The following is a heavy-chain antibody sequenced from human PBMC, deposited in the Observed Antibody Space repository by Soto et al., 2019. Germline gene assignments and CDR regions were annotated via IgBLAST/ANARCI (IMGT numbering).Heavy chain of an antibody. D-gene: IGHD3-10*01. CDR3: ARALYYYGSGTLYYYYGMDV. Sequence: GASVKVSCKASGYTFTSYGISWVRQAPGQGLEWMGWISAYNGNTNYAQKLQGRVTMTTDTSTSTAYMELRSLRSDDTAVYYCARALYYYGSGTLYYYYGMDVWGQGTTVTV. CDR1: GYTFTSYG. CDR2: ISAYNGNT. V-gene: IGHV1-18*01. J-gene: IGHJ6*02.